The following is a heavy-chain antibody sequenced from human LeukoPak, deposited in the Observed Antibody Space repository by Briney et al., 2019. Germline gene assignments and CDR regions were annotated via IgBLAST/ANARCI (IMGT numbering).Heavy chain of an antibody. J-gene: IGHJ2*01. CDR2: ISATGNYI. D-gene: IGHD4-17*01. CDR3: ARDYGDYSSYFAL. CDR1: GFIFSSYS. Sequence: PGGSLRLSCAASGFIFSSYSMNWVRQAPGKGLEWVSSISATGNYIYYADSVKGRFTISRDNAKNSLYLGMSSLRAEDTALYYCARDYGDYSSYFALGGRGTLVTVSS. V-gene: IGHV3-21*04.